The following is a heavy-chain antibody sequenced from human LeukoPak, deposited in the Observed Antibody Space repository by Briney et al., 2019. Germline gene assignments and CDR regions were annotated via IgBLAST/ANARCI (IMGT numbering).Heavy chain of an antibody. V-gene: IGHV3-33*01. D-gene: IGHD5-24*01. Sequence: GGSLRLSCAASGFTVSSYGMHGVRQAPGKGLEWVAVIWYDGSNKYYADSVKGRFTISRDNSKNTLYLQMNSLRAEDTAVYYCARLRDGYADYWGQGTLVTVSS. CDR2: IWYDGSNK. CDR3: ARLRDGYADY. J-gene: IGHJ4*02. CDR1: GFTVSSYG.